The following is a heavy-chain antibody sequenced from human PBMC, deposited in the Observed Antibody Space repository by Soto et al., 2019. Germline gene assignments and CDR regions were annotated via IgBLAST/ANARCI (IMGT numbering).Heavy chain of an antibody. Sequence: GGSLRLSCAASGFTFSSYSMNWVRQAPGKGLEWVSSISSSSSYIYYADSVKGRFTISRDNAKKSLYLQMNSLRAEDTAVYYCARDTLADVYCSSTSCYVGYWGQGTLVTVSS. D-gene: IGHD2-2*01. CDR3: ARDTLADVYCSSTSCYVGY. CDR1: GFTFSSYS. CDR2: ISSSSSYI. V-gene: IGHV3-21*01. J-gene: IGHJ4*02.